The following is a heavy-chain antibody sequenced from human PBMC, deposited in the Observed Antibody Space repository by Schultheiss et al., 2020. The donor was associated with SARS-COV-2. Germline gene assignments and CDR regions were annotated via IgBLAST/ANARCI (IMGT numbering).Heavy chain of an antibody. V-gene: IGHV3-30-3*01. CDR1: GFTFSSYA. CDR3: AKDLPASPQIDS. J-gene: IGHJ4*02. CDR2: ISYDGSNK. Sequence: GGSLRLSCAASGFTFSSYAMHWVRQAPGKGLEWVAVISYDGSNKYYADSVKGRFTISRDNSQNTLYLQTNSLRTEDTAVYYCAKDLPASPQIDSWGQGTVVTVSS.